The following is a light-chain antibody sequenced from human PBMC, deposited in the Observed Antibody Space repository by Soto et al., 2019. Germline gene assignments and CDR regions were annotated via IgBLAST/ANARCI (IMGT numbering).Light chain of an antibody. CDR1: QNIRNW. CDR3: HQYGSSSGYT. Sequence: DIQMTQFPSILSASVGDRVTITCRASQNIRNWLAWYQQKPGKAPKLLIYDASTLERGVPSRFSGSGSGTEFTLTVSSLQDDDFAAYYCHQYGSSSGYTFGQGTKLEI. CDR2: DAS. J-gene: IGKJ2*01. V-gene: IGKV1-5*01.